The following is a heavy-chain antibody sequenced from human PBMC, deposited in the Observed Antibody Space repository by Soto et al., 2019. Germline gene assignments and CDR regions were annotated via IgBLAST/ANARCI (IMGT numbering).Heavy chain of an antibody. CDR2: VFPLLAMV. Sequence: QVHLVQSGAEMKKPGSSVKVSCKVSGGDLRNSGLSWVRQAPGQGLEWMGGVFPLLAMVDYSQKFQGRVTITADESTNTAYMYLGSLRSEDTSVYYCAKEDGAGFNSWGQGTLVIVSS. CDR3: AKEDGAGFNS. D-gene: IGHD1-26*01. V-gene: IGHV1-69*04. CDR1: GGDLRNSG. J-gene: IGHJ5*01.